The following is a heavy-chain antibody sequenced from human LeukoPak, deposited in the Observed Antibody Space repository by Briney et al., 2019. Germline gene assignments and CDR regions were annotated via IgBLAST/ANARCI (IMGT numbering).Heavy chain of an antibody. CDR3: ARSGTRAYQHMDV. D-gene: IGHD3-3*01. V-gene: IGHV4-4*07. Sequence: SETLSLTCTFSGGSISSYFWSWIRQPAGKGLEWIGRIYTSGRTNYNPSLKSRVAISVDASKKQFSLNLYSVTAADTAVYYCARSGTRAYQHMDVWGKGTTVTVSS. CDR2: IYTSGRT. J-gene: IGHJ6*03. CDR1: GGSISSYF.